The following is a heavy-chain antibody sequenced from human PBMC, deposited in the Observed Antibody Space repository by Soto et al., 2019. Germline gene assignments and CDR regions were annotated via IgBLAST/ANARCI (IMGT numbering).Heavy chain of an antibody. CDR2: ISYDGSNK. D-gene: IGHD3-22*01. V-gene: IGHV3-30*18. J-gene: IGHJ4*02. CDR1: GFTFSSYG. CDR3: AKDGAPRYYYDSSGYYWIDY. Sequence: GGSLRLSCAASGFTFSSYGMHWVRQAPGKGLEWVAVISYDGSNKYYADSVKGRFTISRDNSKNTLYLQMNSLRAEDTAVYYCAKDGAPRYYYDSSGYYWIDYWGQGTLVTVSS.